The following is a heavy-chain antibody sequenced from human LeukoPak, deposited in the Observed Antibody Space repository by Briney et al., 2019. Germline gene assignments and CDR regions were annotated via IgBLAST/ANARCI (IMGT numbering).Heavy chain of an antibody. CDR1: GFTLSNYW. D-gene: IGHD1-14*01. CDR2: IKEDGSEK. CDR3: TRQGHHHLEY. V-gene: IGHV3-7*01. J-gene: IGHJ4*02. Sequence: GGSQRLSCAASGFTLSNYWMSWVRQAPGKGLEWVANIKEDGSEKFYVDSVKGRFTISRDNAKNSLHLQLNSLRAEDTAVYYCTRQGHHHLEYWGQGTLVTVSS.